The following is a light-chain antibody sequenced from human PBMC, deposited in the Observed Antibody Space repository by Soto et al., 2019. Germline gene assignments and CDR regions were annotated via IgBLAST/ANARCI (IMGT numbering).Light chain of an antibody. Sequence: EIVLTPSPGTLSLSPGDRATLSCRASQSVSSSYLAWYQQKPGQAPRLLIYGASSRATGIPDRFSGSGSGTDFTLTISRLEPEDFAVYYCQQYGSSPLTFGGGTKVDIK. V-gene: IGKV3-20*01. CDR3: QQYGSSPLT. J-gene: IGKJ4*01. CDR1: QSVSSSY. CDR2: GAS.